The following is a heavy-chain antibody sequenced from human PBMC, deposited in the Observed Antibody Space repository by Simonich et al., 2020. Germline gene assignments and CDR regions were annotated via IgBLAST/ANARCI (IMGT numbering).Heavy chain of an antibody. CDR2: FYYSGST. J-gene: IGHJ4*02. CDR1: GGSISSYY. CDR3: ARLPDY. Sequence: QVQLQESGPGLVKPSETLSLTCTVSGGSISSYYWSWIRQPPGKGLECIGYFYYSGSTTYNPSLKSRVTISVDTSKNQFSLKLSSVTAADTAVYYCARLPDYWGQGTLVTVSS. V-gene: IGHV4-59*08.